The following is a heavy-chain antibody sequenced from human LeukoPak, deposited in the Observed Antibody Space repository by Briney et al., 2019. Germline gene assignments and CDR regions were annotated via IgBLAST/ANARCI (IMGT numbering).Heavy chain of an antibody. Sequence: SETLSLTCVVSGGSISDSFEHYWSWVRQPPGKGLEWIGSIYYSGSTYYNPSLKSRVTISVDTSKNQFSLKPSSVTAADTAVYYCAPSGYEGFDYWGQGTLVTVSS. J-gene: IGHJ4*02. D-gene: IGHD5-12*01. CDR2: IYYSGST. CDR3: APSGYEGFDY. CDR1: GGSISDSFEHY. V-gene: IGHV4-39*01.